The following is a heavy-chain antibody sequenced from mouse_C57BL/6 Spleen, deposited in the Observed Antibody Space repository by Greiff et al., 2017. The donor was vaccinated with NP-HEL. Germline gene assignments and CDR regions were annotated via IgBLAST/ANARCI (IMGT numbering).Heavy chain of an antibody. Sequence: DVMLVESGGGLVQPGGSMKLSCVASGFTFSNYWMNWVRQSPEKGLEWVAQIRLKSDNYATHYAESVKGRFTISRDDSKSSVYLQMNNLRAEDTGIYYCTRGYYGSSCGGFAYWGQGTLVTVSA. CDR3: TRGYYGSSCGGFAY. CDR2: IRLKSDNYAT. CDR1: GFTFSNYW. J-gene: IGHJ3*01. D-gene: IGHD1-1*01. V-gene: IGHV6-3*01.